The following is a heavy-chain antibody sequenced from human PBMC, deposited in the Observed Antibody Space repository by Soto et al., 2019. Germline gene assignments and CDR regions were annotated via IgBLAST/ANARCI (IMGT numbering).Heavy chain of an antibody. CDR1: GFVFSSYD. CDR2: IAKTGDP. D-gene: IGHD6-13*01. CDR3: ASDGTGGGFDI. Sequence: PGGSLRLSCAASGFVFSSYDMHWVRHTTGAGLEWVSVIAKTGDPYYSDSVKGRFTISRDNAKNALYLQMNSLRVGDSAMYYCASDGTGGGFDIWGEGT. V-gene: IGHV3-13*05. J-gene: IGHJ3*02.